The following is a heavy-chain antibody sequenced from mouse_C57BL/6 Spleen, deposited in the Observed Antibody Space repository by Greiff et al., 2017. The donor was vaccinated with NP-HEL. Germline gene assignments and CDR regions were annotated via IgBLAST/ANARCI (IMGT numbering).Heavy chain of an antibody. CDR2: IYPGDGDT. Sequence: VQLQQSGPELVKPGASVKISCKASGYAFSSSWMNWVKQRPGKGLEWIGRIYPGDGDTNYNGKFKGKATLTADKSSSTAYMQLSSLTSEDSAVYFCARWGSNYPDLDVWGTGTTVTVSS. CDR1: GYAFSSSW. V-gene: IGHV1-82*01. J-gene: IGHJ1*03. D-gene: IGHD2-5*01. CDR3: ARWGSNYPDLDV.